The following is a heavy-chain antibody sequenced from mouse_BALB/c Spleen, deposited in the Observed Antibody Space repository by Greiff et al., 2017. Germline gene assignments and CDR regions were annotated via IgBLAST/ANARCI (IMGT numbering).Heavy chain of an antibody. CDR1: GFTFSSYA. Sequence: EVQRVESGGGLVKPGGSLKLSCAASGFTFSSYAMSWVRQTPEKRLEWVASISSGGSTYYPDSVKGRFTISRDNARNILYLQMSSLRSEDTAMYYCARGKGNYLYWGQGTLVTVSA. CDR3: ARGKGNYLY. D-gene: IGHD2-1*01. V-gene: IGHV5-6-5*01. CDR2: ISSGGST. J-gene: IGHJ3*01.